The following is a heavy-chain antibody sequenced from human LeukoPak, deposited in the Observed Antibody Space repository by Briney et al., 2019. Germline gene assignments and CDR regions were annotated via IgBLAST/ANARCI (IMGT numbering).Heavy chain of an antibody. V-gene: IGHV4-59*08. J-gene: IGHJ2*01. Sequence: SETLSLTCTVSGGSITSYYWSWIRQPPGKGLEWIGYIYYSGSTNYNPSLKSRVTISVDTPKNQFSLKLSSVTAADTAVYYCARRWAFQYFDLWGRGTLVTVSS. CDR3: ARRWAFQYFDL. CDR1: GGSITSYY. D-gene: IGHD2/OR15-2a*01. CDR2: IYYSGST.